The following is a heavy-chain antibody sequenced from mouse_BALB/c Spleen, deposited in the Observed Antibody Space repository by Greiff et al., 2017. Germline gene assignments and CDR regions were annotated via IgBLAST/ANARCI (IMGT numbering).Heavy chain of an antibody. V-gene: IGHV5-15*02. CDR3: ARDHGSSYYWYFDV. CDR2: ISNLAYSI. D-gene: IGHD1-1*01. J-gene: IGHJ1*01. CDR1: GFTFSDYG. Sequence: EVQLVESGGGLVQPGGSRKLSCAASGFTFSDYGMAWVRQAPGKGPEWVAFISNLAYSIYYADTVTGRFTISRENAKNTLYLEMSSLRSEDTAMYYCARDHGSSYYWYFDVWGAGTTVTVSS.